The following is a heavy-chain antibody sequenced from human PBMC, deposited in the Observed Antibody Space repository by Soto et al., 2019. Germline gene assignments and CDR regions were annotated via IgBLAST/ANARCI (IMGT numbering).Heavy chain of an antibody. J-gene: IGHJ3*01. D-gene: IGHD3-10*01. V-gene: IGHV3-33*01. CDR2: MWYDGSNK. CDR1: GFTFSDHG. CDR3: ARDSAGKTDSGLRGAFDF. Sequence: QVQLVESGGGVVQPGRSQRLSCAASGFTFSDHGMHWVRQAPGKGLEWVAVMWYDGSNKYYADSVKGRFSISRDNSKNTLYLHMSSLRGEDTAVYYCARDSAGKTDSGLRGAFDFWGQGTMVTVSS.